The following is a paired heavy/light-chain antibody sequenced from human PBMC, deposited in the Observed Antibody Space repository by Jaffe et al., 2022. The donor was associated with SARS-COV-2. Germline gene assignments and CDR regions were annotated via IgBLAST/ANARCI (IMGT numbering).Light chain of an antibody. CDR2: DAS. J-gene: IGKJ4*01. V-gene: IGKV3-11*01. CDR1: QSVTSF. CDR3: QQRSNWPPEVT. Sequence: EIVLTQSPATLSLSPGERATLSCRASQSVTSFLAWYQQKPGQAPRLLIYDASNRATGVPVRFSGRGSGTDFTLTISSLEPEDFAVYYCQQRSNWPPEVTFGGGTRVEIK.
Heavy chain of an antibody. V-gene: IGHV3-23*01. CDR2: FSVSGDNT. J-gene: IGHJ3*02. D-gene: IGHD5-12*01. CDR1: GFTFSDYA. CDR3: AKDPIVALIAGFVAFDI. Sequence: EVQLLESGGGISQPGGSLRLSCVASGFTFSDYAMSWVRQAPGKGLEWVSTFSVSGDNTYYADSVKGRFTVSRDNSRNTLYLQMNNLRDEDTAVYYCAKDPIVALIAGFVAFDIRGQGTMVTVSS.